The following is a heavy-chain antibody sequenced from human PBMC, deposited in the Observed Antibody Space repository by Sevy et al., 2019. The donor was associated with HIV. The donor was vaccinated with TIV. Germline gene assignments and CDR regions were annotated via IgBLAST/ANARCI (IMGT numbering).Heavy chain of an antibody. Sequence: GGSLRLSCAASGFTFSSYAMSWVRQAPGKGLEWVSAISVSGGSTYYADSVKGRFTISRDNSKNTLYLQMNSLRAEDTAVYYCAKAPRSGSFYYLDYWGQGTLVTVSS. J-gene: IGHJ4*02. D-gene: IGHD6-13*01. CDR1: GFTFSSYA. CDR3: AKAPRSGSFYYLDY. CDR2: ISVSGGST. V-gene: IGHV3-23*01.